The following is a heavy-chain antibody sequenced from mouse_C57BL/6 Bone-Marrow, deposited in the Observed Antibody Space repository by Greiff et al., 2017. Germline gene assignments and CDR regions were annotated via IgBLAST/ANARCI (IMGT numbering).Heavy chain of an antibody. CDR3: ARWYDGYYWYFDV. Sequence: VKLVESGAELAKPGASVKLSCKASGYTFTSYWMHWVKQRPGQGLEWIGYINPSSGYTKYNQKFKDKATLTADKSSSTAYMQLSSLTYEDSAVYYCARWYDGYYWYFDVWGTGTTVTVSS. J-gene: IGHJ1*03. D-gene: IGHD2-3*01. V-gene: IGHV1-7*01. CDR2: INPSSGYT. CDR1: GYTFTSYW.